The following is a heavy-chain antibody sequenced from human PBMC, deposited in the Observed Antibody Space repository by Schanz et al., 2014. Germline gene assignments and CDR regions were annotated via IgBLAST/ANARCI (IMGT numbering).Heavy chain of an antibody. D-gene: IGHD6-6*01. CDR1: GFTFSDHF. Sequence: EVQLLESGGGLVQPGGSLRLSCAASGFTFSDHFMDWVRQAPGKGLEWVSSISSTSSYIFYADSVKGRFTISRDNAKNSLYLQMNSLRAEDTAVYYCVPMSRAAHWGQGTLVTVSS. J-gene: IGHJ4*02. CDR3: VPMSRAAH. V-gene: IGHV3-21*01. CDR2: ISSTSSYI.